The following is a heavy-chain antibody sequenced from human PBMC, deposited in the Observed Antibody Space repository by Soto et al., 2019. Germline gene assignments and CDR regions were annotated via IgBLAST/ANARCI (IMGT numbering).Heavy chain of an antibody. J-gene: IGHJ4*02. CDR2: IYWDDDK. D-gene: IGHD3-3*01. V-gene: IGHV2-5*02. Sequence: QITLNESGPPVVKPTETLTLTCTFSGFSLTTSGVGVGWVRQSPGKAPEWLAFIYWDDDKRYSTSLKSRLAITKDTATNQVVLTMANVDPADTATYYCAHRVLRAVFGLVTTTAIYFDFWGQGTPVVVSS. CDR1: GFSLTTSGVG. CDR3: AHRVLRAVFGLVTTTAIYFDF.